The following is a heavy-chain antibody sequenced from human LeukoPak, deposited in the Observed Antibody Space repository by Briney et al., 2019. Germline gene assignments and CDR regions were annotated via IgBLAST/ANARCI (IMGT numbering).Heavy chain of an antibody. Sequence: GGSLRLSCAASGFTFSSYSMNWVRQTPGKGLEWVSYISSSNTIYYADSVKGRFTISRDNAKNSLYLQMNSLRAEDTAVYYCAKDSDMWPLNWFDPWGQGTLVTVSS. J-gene: IGHJ5*02. CDR1: GFTFSSYS. D-gene: IGHD2-15*01. V-gene: IGHV3-48*04. CDR3: AKDSDMWPLNWFDP. CDR2: ISSSNTI.